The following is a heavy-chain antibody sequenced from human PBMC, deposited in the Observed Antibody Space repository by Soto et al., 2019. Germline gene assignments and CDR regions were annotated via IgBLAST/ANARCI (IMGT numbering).Heavy chain of an antibody. V-gene: IGHV1-46*01. Sequence: GASVKVSCKASGYTFTRYYMHWVRQAPGQGLEWMGIINPSGGSTSYAQKFQGRVTMTRDTSTSTVYMELSSLRSEDTAVYYCARGFRITMIVVVIGFDYWGQGTLVTVSS. D-gene: IGHD3-22*01. CDR2: INPSGGST. CDR1: GYTFTRYY. CDR3: ARGFRITMIVVVIGFDY. J-gene: IGHJ4*02.